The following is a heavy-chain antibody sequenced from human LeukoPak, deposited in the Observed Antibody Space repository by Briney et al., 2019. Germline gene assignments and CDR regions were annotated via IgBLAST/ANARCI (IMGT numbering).Heavy chain of an antibody. CDR3: TRHSDIVVVPAAMDCTNGVCHPYYYYGMDV. CDR1: GFTFSGSA. CDR2: IRSKANSYAT. D-gene: IGHD2-2*01. Sequence: GGFLKLSCAASGFTFSGSAMHWVRQASGKGLEWVGRIRSKANSYATAYAASVKGRFTISRDDSKNTAYLQMNSLKTEDTAVYYCTRHSDIVVVPAAMDCTNGVCHPYYYYGMDVWGQGTTVTVSS. V-gene: IGHV3-73*01. J-gene: IGHJ6*02.